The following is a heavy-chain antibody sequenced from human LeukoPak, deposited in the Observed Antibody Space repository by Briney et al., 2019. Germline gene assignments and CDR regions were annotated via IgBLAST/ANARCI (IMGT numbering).Heavy chain of an antibody. CDR3: ARDYSGYDFSWFDP. CDR1: GGTFSSYA. J-gene: IGHJ5*02. V-gene: IGHV1-69*13. CDR2: IIPIFGTA. Sequence: ASVKVSCKASGGTFSSYAISWVRQAPGQGLEWMGGIIPIFGTANYTQKFQGRVTITADESTSTAYMELSSLRSEDTAVYYCARDYSGYDFSWFDPWGQGTLVTVSS. D-gene: IGHD5-12*01.